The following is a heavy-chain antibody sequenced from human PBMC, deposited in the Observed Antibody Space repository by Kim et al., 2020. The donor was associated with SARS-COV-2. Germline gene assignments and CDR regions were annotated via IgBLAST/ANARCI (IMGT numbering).Heavy chain of an antibody. CDR3: ARGEVRYYYGSGSPWYMDV. Sequence: GGSLRLSCAASGFTFSSYGMHWVRQAPGKGLEWVAVIWYDGSNKYYADSVKGRFTISRDNSKNTLYLQMNSLRAEDTAVYYCARGEVRYYYGSGSPWYMDVWGKGTTVTVSS. V-gene: IGHV3-33*01. CDR1: GFTFSSYG. D-gene: IGHD3-10*01. J-gene: IGHJ6*03. CDR2: IWYDGSNK.